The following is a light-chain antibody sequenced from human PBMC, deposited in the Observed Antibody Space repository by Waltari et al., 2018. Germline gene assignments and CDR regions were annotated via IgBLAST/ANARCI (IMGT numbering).Light chain of an antibody. J-gene: IGKJ1*01. CDR2: AES. CDR3: QKYNSAPPWT. CDR1: QDISNY. Sequence: DIQMTQSPSSLSASVGDRVTITCRASQDISNYLAWYQQNTGKVPKLLIYAESTLQSGVPARFSGSGSGTDFTLTISSLQPEDVATYYCQKYNSAPPWTFGQGTKVEIK. V-gene: IGKV1-27*01.